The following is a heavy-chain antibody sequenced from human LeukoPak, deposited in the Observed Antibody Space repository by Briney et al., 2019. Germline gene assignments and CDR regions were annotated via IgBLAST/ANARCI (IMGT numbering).Heavy chain of an antibody. CDR1: GYTFTSYD. CDR2: MNPNSGNT. J-gene: IGHJ5*02. CDR3: ARDQDIVVVVAALRQREMGGFDP. V-gene: IGHV1-8*01. D-gene: IGHD2-15*01. Sequence: ASVKVSCKASGYTFTSYDINWVRQATGRGLEWMGWMNPNSGNTGYAQKFQGRVTMTRNTSISTAYMELSSLRSDDTAVYYCARDQDIVVVVAALRQREMGGFDPWGQGTLVTVSS.